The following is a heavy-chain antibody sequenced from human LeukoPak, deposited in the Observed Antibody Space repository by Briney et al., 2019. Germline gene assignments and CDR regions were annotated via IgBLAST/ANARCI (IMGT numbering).Heavy chain of an antibody. CDR1: GFTFSSYG. V-gene: IGHV3-23*01. Sequence: GGSQRLSCAASGFTFSSYGMSWVRQAPGKGLEWVSAISGSGGSTYYADSVKGRFTISRDNSKNTLYLQMNSLRAEDTAVYYCAKDGLRYFDWLLFGDYWGQGTLVTVSS. J-gene: IGHJ4*02. CDR2: ISGSGGST. CDR3: AKDGLRYFDWLLFGDY. D-gene: IGHD3-9*01.